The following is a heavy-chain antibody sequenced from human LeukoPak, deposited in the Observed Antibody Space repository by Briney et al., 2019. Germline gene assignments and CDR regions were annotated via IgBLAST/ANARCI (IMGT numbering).Heavy chain of an antibody. CDR2: ISGSGGST. V-gene: IGHV3-23*01. CDR1: GFTFSSYA. J-gene: IGHJ4*02. Sequence: GGSLRLSCAASGFTFSSYAMSWVRQAPGQGLKWVSAISGSGGSTYYADSVKGRFTISRDNSKNTLYLQMNSLRAEDTAVYYCAKDRGYCSNNWGQGTLVTVSS. D-gene: IGHD2-2*01. CDR3: AKDRGYCSNN.